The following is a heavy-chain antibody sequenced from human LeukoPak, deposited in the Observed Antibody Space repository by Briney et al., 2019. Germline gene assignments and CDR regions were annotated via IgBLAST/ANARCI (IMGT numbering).Heavy chain of an antibody. J-gene: IGHJ5*02. Sequence: SETMSLTCSVSGGSIKNYYWSWIRQPPGKGLEWLGNIYFGGTTDYNSSLKSRLTISVDTFKNQLSLNLQSVTAADTATYYCARHRSDTGGKKGVNWFDPWGQGTLVTVSS. CDR3: ARHRSDTGGKKGVNWFDP. CDR2: IYFGGTT. CDR1: GGSIKNYY. D-gene: IGHD4-23*01. V-gene: IGHV4-59*01.